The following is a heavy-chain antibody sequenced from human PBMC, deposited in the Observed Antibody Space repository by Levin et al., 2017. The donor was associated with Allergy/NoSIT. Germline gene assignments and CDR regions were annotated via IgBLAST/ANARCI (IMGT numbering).Heavy chain of an antibody. J-gene: IGHJ4*02. CDR1: GFTFSNYA. V-gene: IGHV3-30-3*01. CDR3: ARCSHMGEDGMGYGSGSYYRDFDY. CDR2: ISDDGTKK. D-gene: IGHD3-10*01. Sequence: GGSLRLSCAASGFTFSNYAMHWVRQAPGKGLEWVAVISDDGTKKFYADSVKGRFTISRDSSKNTLYLEMSSLRAEDTAVYYCARCSHMGEDGMGYGSGSYYRDFDYWGQGTLVTVSS.